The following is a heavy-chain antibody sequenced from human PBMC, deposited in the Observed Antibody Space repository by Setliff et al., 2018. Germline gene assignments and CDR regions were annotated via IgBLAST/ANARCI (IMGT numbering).Heavy chain of an antibody. D-gene: IGHD3-9*01. CDR1: GFTFSSYA. CDR2: ISYEGIDK. CDR3: ARGRHHDTLSGYIDF. Sequence: PGGSLRLSCAASGFTFSSYALHWVRQAPGKGLELVTLISYEGIDKYYADSVKGRFTVSRDNSKNTLYLQMNSLRAEDTAFYYCARGRHHDTLSGYIDFLGQGTLVTVSS. V-gene: IGHV3-30*04. J-gene: IGHJ4*02.